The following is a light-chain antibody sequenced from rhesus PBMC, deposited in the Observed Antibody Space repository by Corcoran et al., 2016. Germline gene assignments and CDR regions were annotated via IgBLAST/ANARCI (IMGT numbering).Light chain of an antibody. V-gene: IGKV1-19*01. CDR2: YAS. CDR1: QDISSW. J-gene: IGKJ1*01. Sequence: DIHMTQSPSSLSASLGDKVTITCHASQDISSWLDWYQQTPGKGPKPRIYYASSLQSGGPSRFSGSGSGTDDTLTISSLQPEDFATYYCQQYDDLPWTFGQGTKVEIK. CDR3: QQYDDLPWT.